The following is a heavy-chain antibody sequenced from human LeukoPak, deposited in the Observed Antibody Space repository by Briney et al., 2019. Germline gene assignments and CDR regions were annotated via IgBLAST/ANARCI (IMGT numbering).Heavy chain of an antibody. CDR1: GGSFSGYY. J-gene: IGHJ4*02. CDR2: INHSGST. D-gene: IGHD6-13*01. Sequence: PSETLSLTCAVYGGSFSGYYWSWIRQPPGKGLEWIGEINHSGSTNYNPSLKSRVTISVDTSKNQFSLKLSSVTAADTAVYYCARRSRYSNSWFDYWGQGTLVTVSS. V-gene: IGHV4-34*01. CDR3: ARRSRYSNSWFDY.